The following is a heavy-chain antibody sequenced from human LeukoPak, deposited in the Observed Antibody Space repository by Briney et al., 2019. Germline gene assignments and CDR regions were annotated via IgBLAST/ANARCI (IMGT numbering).Heavy chain of an antibody. D-gene: IGHD3-22*01. V-gene: IGHV3-53*01. CDR2: IYSRGGT. J-gene: IGHJ4*02. CDR1: GFTVSSNF. CDR3: ARKTDSSGSGDY. Sequence: GGSLRLSCAASGFTVSSNFMSWVRQAPGKGLECVSVIYSRGGTYYADSVQGRFTISRDASRNTLFLQMNSLIADDTAVYYCARKTDSSGSGDYWGQGTLVTVSS.